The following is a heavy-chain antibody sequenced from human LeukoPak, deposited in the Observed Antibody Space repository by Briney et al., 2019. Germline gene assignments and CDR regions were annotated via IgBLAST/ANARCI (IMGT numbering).Heavy chain of an antibody. CDR1: GFTFSSSW. CDR3: ARAGNFRFDY. D-gene: IGHD1-14*01. CDR2: INGGGSTI. J-gene: IGHJ4*02. Sequence: PGGSLRLSCAASGFTFSSSWLHWVRQPPGEGPVWVSRINGGGSTINYADSVKGRFTISRDNAKNTMYLQMNSLRPEDTAVYYCARAGNFRFDYWGQGTLVTVSS. V-gene: IGHV3-74*01.